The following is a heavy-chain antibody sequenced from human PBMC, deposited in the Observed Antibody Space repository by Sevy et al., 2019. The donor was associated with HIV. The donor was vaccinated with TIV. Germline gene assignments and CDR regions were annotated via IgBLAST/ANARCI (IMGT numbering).Heavy chain of an antibody. CDR3: ARDGSRPSGYFDY. D-gene: IGHD6-13*01. CDR2: TYYSGST. Sequence: SETLSLTCTVSGGSISSYYWSWIREPPGKGLEWIGYTYYSGSTNYNPTLKSRVTISVDTSKNQFSLKLSSVTAAETAVYYCARDGSRPSGYFDYWGQRTLVTVSS. V-gene: IGHV4-59*13. CDR1: GGSISSYY. J-gene: IGHJ4*02.